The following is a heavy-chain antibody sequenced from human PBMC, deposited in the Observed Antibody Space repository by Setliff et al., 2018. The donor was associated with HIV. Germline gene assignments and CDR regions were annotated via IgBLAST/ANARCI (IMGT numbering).Heavy chain of an antibody. Sequence: ASVKVSCKASGYTFTNYYIHWVRQAPGQGLEWMGWISAYNGNTNYAQKGQGRVSMTTDTSTSTAYMELRSLRSDDTAVYYCARQIFWRDYYFDYWGQGTLVTVSS. V-gene: IGHV1-18*04. CDR2: ISAYNGNT. J-gene: IGHJ4*02. CDR1: GYTFTNYY. CDR3: ARQIFWRDYYFDY. D-gene: IGHD3-3*01.